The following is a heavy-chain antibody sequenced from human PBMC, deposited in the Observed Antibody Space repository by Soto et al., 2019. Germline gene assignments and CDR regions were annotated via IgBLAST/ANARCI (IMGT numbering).Heavy chain of an antibody. CDR1: GFTFSDYY. CDR3: ARGRGSGSYPLYYYGMDV. J-gene: IGHJ6*02. D-gene: IGHD3-10*01. Sequence: GGSLRLSCAASGFTFSDYYMSWIRQAPGKGLKWVSYISSSSSYTNYADSVKGRFTISRDNAKNSLYLQMNSLRAEDTAVYYCARGRGSGSYPLYYYGMDVWGQGTTVTVSS. V-gene: IGHV3-11*06. CDR2: ISSSSSYT.